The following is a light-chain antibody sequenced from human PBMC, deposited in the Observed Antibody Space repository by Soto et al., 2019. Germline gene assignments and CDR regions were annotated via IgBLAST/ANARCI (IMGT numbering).Light chain of an antibody. Sequence: QSALTQPASVSGSPGQSITISCTGTTSDVGNYNYVSWYQHHPGKAPKLIIYEVSYRSTGASNRFSGTKSGNTASLTISGLQGEDEADYCCRSSRATNTYVFGTGTKLTVL. CDR2: EVS. CDR1: TSDVGNYNY. J-gene: IGLJ1*01. V-gene: IGLV2-14*01. CDR3: RSSRATNTYV.